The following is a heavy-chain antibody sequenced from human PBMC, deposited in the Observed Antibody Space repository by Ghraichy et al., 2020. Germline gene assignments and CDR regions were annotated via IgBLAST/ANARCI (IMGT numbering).Heavy chain of an antibody. CDR3: ARDHTYYDILTGYYMVDSRINGFDY. V-gene: IGHV3-48*02. Sequence: GGSLRLSCAASGFTFSSYSMNWVRQAPGKGLEWVSYISSSSSTIYYADSVKGRFTISRDNAKNSLYLQMNSLRDEDTAVYYCARDHTYYDILTGYYMVDSRINGFDYWGPGTLVTVSS. J-gene: IGHJ4*02. D-gene: IGHD3-9*01. CDR2: ISSSSSTI. CDR1: GFTFSSYS.